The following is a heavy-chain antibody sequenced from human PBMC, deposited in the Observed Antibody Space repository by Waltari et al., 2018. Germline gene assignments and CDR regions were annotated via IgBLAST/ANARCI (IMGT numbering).Heavy chain of an antibody. J-gene: IGHJ4*02. CDR3: ARAMSVDTAMVWGDFDY. CDR2: IIPIFGTA. D-gene: IGHD5-18*01. CDR1: GGTFSSYA. Sequence: QVQLVQSGAEVKKPGSSVKVSCKASGGTFSSYAISWLRQAPGRGLAWMGGIIPIFGTANYEQKFQGRVTITADESTSTAYMELSSLRSEDTAVYYCARAMSVDTAMVWGDFDYWGQGTLVTVSS. V-gene: IGHV1-69*01.